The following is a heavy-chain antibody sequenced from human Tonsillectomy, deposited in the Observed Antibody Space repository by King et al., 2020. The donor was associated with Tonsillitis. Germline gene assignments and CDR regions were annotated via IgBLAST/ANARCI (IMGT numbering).Heavy chain of an antibody. D-gene: IGHD6-19*01. CDR2: ISGSGAAT. CDR3: AKDGWDD. V-gene: IGHV3-23*04. CDR1: GFTFTYSA. Sequence: VQLVESGGGLVQPGGSLRLSCAASGFTFTYSAISWVRQAPGKGLDWVSGISGSGAATYYADSVGGRFTISSDNSKNTLYLQMNSLRAEDTALYYCAKDGWDDWGQGTLVTVSS. J-gene: IGHJ4*02.